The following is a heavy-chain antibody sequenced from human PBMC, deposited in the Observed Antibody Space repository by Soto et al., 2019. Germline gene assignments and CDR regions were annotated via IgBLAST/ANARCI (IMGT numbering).Heavy chain of an antibody. CDR1: GESVSSNSAA. CDR3: AGLPPNSFDP. J-gene: IGHJ5*02. Sequence: SPRLSLPCAISGESVSSNSAAWNWSRQSPSRGVEWLGRTYYRSKWCNHYAVSVTTRITITPHTSKNHFSLQLNSVTPEDSAVFYFAGLPPNSFDPSCPGTLVTVSS. CDR2: TYYRSKWCN. V-gene: IGHV6-1*01.